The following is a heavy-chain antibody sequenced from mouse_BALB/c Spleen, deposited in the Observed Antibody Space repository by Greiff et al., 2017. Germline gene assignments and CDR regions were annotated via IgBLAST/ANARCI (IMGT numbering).Heavy chain of an antibody. CDR1: GFTFSSYG. J-gene: IGHJ4*01. CDR3: ARELDY. V-gene: IGHV5-6-3*01. Sequence: VQLQQSGGGLVQPGGSLKLSCAASGFTFSSYGMSWVRQTPDKRLELVATINSNGGSTYYPDSVKGRFTISRDNAKNTLYLQMSSLKSEDTAMYYCARELDYWGQGTSVTVSS. CDR2: INSNGGST.